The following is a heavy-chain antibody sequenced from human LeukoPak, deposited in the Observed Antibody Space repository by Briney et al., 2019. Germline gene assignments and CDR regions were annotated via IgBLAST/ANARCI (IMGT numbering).Heavy chain of an antibody. CDR1: GFTFGDYA. Sequence: PGGSLRLSCTASGFTFGDYAMSWFRQAPGKGLEWVGFIRSKAYGGTTEYAASVKGRFTISRDDSKSIAYLQMNSLKTEDTAVYYCTRPTYSGSYPYAFDIWGQGTMVTVSS. V-gene: IGHV3-49*03. J-gene: IGHJ3*02. CDR2: IRSKAYGGTT. D-gene: IGHD1-26*01. CDR3: TRPTYSGSYPYAFDI.